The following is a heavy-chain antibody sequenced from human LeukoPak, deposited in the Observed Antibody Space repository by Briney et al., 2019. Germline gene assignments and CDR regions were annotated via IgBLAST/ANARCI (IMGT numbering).Heavy chain of an antibody. V-gene: IGHV3-23*01. CDR2: ISGGGGSR. CDR1: GFTFSSYA. Sequence: PGRSLRLSCAASGFTFSSYAMSWVRQAPGKGLEWVSAISGGGGSRYYADSVKGRFTISRDNSKNTLYLQMNSLRAEVAAVYYCAKGRDYDFWSGYSIDYWGQGTLVTVSS. J-gene: IGHJ4*02. CDR3: AKGRDYDFWSGYSIDY. D-gene: IGHD3-3*01.